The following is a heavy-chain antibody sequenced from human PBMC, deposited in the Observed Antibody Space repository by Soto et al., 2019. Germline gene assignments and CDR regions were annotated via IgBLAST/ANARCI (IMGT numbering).Heavy chain of an antibody. CDR1: GFTFNNYA. V-gene: IGHV3-23*01. CDR2: ISATGGST. Sequence: GGSLRLSCAASGFTFNNYAMNWVRQAPGKGLEWVATISATGGSTYYADSVKGRFTISRHNSKNTLYLQMNSLRAEDTAVYYCTKDQSRNLNHGDYYYYGMDLWGPGTPVTVSS. CDR3: TKDQSRNLNHGDYYYYGMDL. J-gene: IGHJ6*02. D-gene: IGHD3-3*01.